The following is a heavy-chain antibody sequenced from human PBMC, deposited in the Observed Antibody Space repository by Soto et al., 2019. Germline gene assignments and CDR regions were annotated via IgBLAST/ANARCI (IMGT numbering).Heavy chain of an antibody. J-gene: IGHJ5*02. CDR1: GYTFTSYG. V-gene: IGHV1-18*01. D-gene: IGHD3-10*01. CDR2: ISAYNGNT. CDR3: ARDYYGSGRQNWFDP. Sequence: ASVKVSCKASGYTFTSYGISWVRQAPGQGLEWMGWISAYNGNTNYAQKLQGRVTMTTDTSTSTAYVELRSLRSDDTAVYYCARDYYGSGRQNWFDPWGQGTLVTVSS.